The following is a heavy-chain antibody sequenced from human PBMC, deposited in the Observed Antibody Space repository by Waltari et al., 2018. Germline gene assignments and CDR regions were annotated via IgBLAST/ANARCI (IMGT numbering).Heavy chain of an antibody. CDR2: IKGDGGST. CDR3: TRTRYCSTTSCQVDWFDP. Sequence: EVQLVESGGGLVQPGGSLRLSCAASGLPFSHHRWRWVRQAPGKGLVGCSRIKGDGGSTSYADSVKGRFTISRNNANNTLYLQMNSLRAEDTAVYYCTRTRYCSTTSCQVDWFDPWGQGTLVTVSS. D-gene: IGHD2-2*01. V-gene: IGHV3-74*01. J-gene: IGHJ5*02. CDR1: GLPFSHHR.